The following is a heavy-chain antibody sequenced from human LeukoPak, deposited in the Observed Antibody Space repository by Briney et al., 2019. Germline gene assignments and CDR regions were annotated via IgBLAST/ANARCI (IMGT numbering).Heavy chain of an antibody. Sequence: VASVKVSCKASGYIFTGYYLFWVRQAPGQGLEWMGWINPNGGATRYAQKFQGRVTLTCDTSIRTTCMELSSLTSDDTAVCYCARDERYSDADHHYPDLGYWGQGALVTVSS. D-gene: IGHD3-16*01. CDR2: INPNGGAT. CDR3: ARDERYSDADHHYPDLGY. J-gene: IGHJ4*02. V-gene: IGHV1-2*02. CDR1: GYIFTGYY.